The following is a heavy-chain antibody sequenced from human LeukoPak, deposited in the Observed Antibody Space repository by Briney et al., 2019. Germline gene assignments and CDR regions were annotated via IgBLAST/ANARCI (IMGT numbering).Heavy chain of an antibody. Sequence: SVKVSCKASGGTFSSYAISWVRQAPGQGLEWMGGIIPIFGTANYAQKFQGRVTITTDESTSTAYMELSSLRSEDTAVYYCARGGSGYYHGGGYWGQGTLVTASS. D-gene: IGHD3-22*01. J-gene: IGHJ4*02. V-gene: IGHV1-69*05. CDR3: ARGGSGYYHGGGY. CDR1: GGTFSSYA. CDR2: IIPIFGTA.